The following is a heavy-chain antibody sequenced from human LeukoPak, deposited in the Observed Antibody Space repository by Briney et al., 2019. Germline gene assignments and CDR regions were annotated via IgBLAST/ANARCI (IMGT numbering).Heavy chain of an antibody. J-gene: IGHJ4*02. CDR3: AREDGDCYNCLFDY. CDR2: IYYSGST. CDR1: GGSISSGDYY. V-gene: IGHV4-30-4*01. Sequence: SQTLSLTCTVSGGSISSGDYYWGWIRQPPGKGLEWIGYIYYSGSTYYNPSLKSRVTISVDTSKNQFSLKLSSVTAADTAVYYCAREDGDCYNCLFDYWGQGTLVTVSS. D-gene: IGHD5-24*01.